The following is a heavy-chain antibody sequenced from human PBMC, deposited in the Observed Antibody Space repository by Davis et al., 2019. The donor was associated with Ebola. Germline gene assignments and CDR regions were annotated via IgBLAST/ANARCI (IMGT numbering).Heavy chain of an antibody. Sequence: GESLKISCAASGFTFDTYAMSWVRQAPGKGLEWVSYMSTSGGTIYYADSVKGRFTISRDKAKNSLYLQMNSLRAEDTAVYYCARCDGSGWYNYYYGMDVWGQETTVTVSS. J-gene: IGHJ6*02. CDR2: MSTSGGTI. CDR3: ARCDGSGWYNYYYGMDV. V-gene: IGHV3-48*01. D-gene: IGHD6-19*01. CDR1: GFTFDTYA.